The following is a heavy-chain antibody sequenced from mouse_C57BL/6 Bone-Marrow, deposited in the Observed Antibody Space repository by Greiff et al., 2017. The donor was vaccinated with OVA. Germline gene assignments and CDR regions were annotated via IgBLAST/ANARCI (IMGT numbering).Heavy chain of an antibody. CDR3: ARSVGNYLYWYFDV. CDR2: ISYSGST. Sequence: EVKLMESGPGLAKPSQTLSLTCSVTGYSITSDYWNWIRKFPGNKLEYIGYISYSGSTYYNPSLKSRISITRDTSKNQYYLQLNSVTTEDTATYYCARSVGNYLYWYFDVWGTGTTVTVSS. V-gene: IGHV3-8*01. D-gene: IGHD2-1*01. J-gene: IGHJ1*03. CDR1: GYSITSDY.